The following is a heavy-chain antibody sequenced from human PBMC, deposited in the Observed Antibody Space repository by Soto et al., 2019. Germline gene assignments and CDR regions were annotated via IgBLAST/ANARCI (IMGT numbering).Heavy chain of an antibody. CDR1: GFTFSNYW. CDR2: IKGDGSAT. J-gene: IGHJ4*02. CDR3: ARDPPQTGTTWFVY. D-gene: IGHD1-7*01. Sequence: EVQLVESGGGLVQPGGSLRLSCAASGFTFSNYWMHWVRQAPGKGLVWVSRIKGDGSATTYADSVKGRFTISRDNAKNTLYLQVNSLRAEDTAVYYCARDPPQTGTTWFVYWGQGTLVTVSS. V-gene: IGHV3-74*01.